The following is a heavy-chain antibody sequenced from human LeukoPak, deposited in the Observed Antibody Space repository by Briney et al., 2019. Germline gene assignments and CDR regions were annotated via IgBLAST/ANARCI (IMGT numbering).Heavy chain of an antibody. Sequence: GGSLRLSCAASGFTVSSNYMRWVRQAPGKGLEWVSVIYSGGSTYYADSVKGRFTISRDNAKNSLYLQMNSLRAEDTAVYYCVRDGEYSTGWYQYWGQGTLVTVSS. D-gene: IGHD6-19*01. V-gene: IGHV3-66*01. J-gene: IGHJ4*02. CDR1: GFTVSSNY. CDR3: VRDGEYSTGWYQY. CDR2: IYSGGST.